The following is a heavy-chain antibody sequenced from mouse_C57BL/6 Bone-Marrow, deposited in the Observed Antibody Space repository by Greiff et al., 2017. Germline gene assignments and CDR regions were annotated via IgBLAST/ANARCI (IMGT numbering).Heavy chain of an antibody. J-gene: IGHJ3*01. CDR3: ARGERFAY. V-gene: IGHV1-69*01. Sequence: QVQLQQPGAELVMPGASVKLSCKASGYTFTSYWMHWVKQRPGQGLAWIGEIDPSDSYTNYNQKFKGKSTLTVDKSSSTAYMQLSSLTSEDSAVYYCARGERFAYWGQGTLVTVSA. CDR2: IDPSDSYT. CDR1: GYTFTSYW.